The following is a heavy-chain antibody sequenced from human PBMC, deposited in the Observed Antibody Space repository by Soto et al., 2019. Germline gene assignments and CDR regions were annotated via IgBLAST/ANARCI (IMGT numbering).Heavy chain of an antibody. CDR3: ARDRGVPAAIDYYYYGMDV. J-gene: IGHJ6*02. CDR1: GGSISSGDYY. Sequence: PSETLSLTCTVSGGSISSGDYYWCWIRQPPGQGLEWIGYIYSSGSTYYNPSLKSRVTISVDTSKNQFSLKLSSVTAADTAVYYCARDRGVPAAIDYYYYGMDVWGQGTTVTVSS. CDR2: IYSSGST. V-gene: IGHV4-30-4*01. D-gene: IGHD2-2*01.